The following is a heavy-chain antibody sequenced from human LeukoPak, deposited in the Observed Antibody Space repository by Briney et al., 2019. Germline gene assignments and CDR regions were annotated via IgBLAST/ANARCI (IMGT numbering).Heavy chain of an antibody. CDR1: GFTFSNHA. V-gene: IGHV3-23*01. J-gene: IGHJ3*02. CDR3: ARTNHDVFDI. Sequence: PGGSLRLSCVASGFTFSNHAMSWVRQAPGKGLEWVSGISDNGNRAHSADSVKGRFTISRDNSKNTVYLQMNSLRAEDTAVYYCARTNHDVFDIWGQGTMVTVSS. CDR2: ISDNGNRA. D-gene: IGHD1-1*01.